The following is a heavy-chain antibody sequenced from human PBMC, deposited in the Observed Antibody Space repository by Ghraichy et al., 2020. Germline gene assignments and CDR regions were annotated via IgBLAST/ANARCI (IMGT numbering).Heavy chain of an antibody. J-gene: IGHJ6*02. CDR3: ARASGSWGYDFWSGSSRRYGMDV. Sequence: SETLSLTCAVYGGSFSGYYWSWIRQPPGKGLEWIGEINHSGSTNYNPSLKSRVTISVDTSKNQFSLKLSSVTAADTAVYYCARASGSWGYDFWSGSSRRYGMDVWGQGTTVTVSS. CDR1: GGSFSGYY. CDR2: INHSGST. D-gene: IGHD3-3*01. V-gene: IGHV4-34*01.